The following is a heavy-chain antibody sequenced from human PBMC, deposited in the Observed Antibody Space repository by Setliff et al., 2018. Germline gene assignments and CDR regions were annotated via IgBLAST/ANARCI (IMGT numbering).Heavy chain of an antibody. CDR2: IGHTGSI. V-gene: IGHV4-38-2*02. D-gene: IGHD2-21*02. CDR3: ARGLGHGGDSDY. J-gene: IGHJ4*02. CDR1: GYSISSGYI. Sequence: SETLSLTCTVSGYSISSGYIWGWIRQPPGKGLEWVGKIGHTGSINYNPSLKSRPTISRDTSKNQVSLKLNSVTATDTAVYYCARGLGHGGDSDYWGQGILVTVSS.